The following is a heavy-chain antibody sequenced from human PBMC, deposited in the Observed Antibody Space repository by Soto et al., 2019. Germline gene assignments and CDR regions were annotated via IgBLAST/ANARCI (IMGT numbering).Heavy chain of an antibody. CDR1: GGSISSYY. J-gene: IGHJ5*02. Sequence: PSETLSLTCTVSGGSISSYYWSWIRQPPGKGLEWIGYIYYSGSTNYNPSLKSRVTISVDTSKNQFSLKLSSVTAADTAVYYCARLEYSGYDEPYNWFDPWGQGTLVTVS. CDR2: IYYSGST. CDR3: ARLEYSGYDEPYNWFDP. V-gene: IGHV4-59*08. D-gene: IGHD5-12*01.